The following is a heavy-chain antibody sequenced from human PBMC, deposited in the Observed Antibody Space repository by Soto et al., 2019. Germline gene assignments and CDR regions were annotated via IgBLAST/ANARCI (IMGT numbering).Heavy chain of an antibody. CDR2: LYDSGGT. CDR3: ARMPVGTNGNDGWFDP. Sequence: QAQLQESGQGRVKPSETLSLTCTVSGGSMSGYYWTWMRQVPGEGLEWIGHLYDSGGTNYNPSLRSRVTISADMFKNQFSLSLRSMTAADTAMYFCARMPVGTNGNDGWFDPWGQGTLVTVSS. D-gene: IGHD2-21*02. J-gene: IGHJ5*02. V-gene: IGHV4-59*01. CDR1: GGSMSGYY.